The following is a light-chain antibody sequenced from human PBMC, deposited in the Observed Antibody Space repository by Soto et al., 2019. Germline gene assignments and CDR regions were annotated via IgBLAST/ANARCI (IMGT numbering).Light chain of an antibody. CDR2: EGG. Sequence: QSALTQPASVSGSPGQSITISCTGTSSDVGSYNLVSWYQQHPGKAPKLMIYEGGKRPSGVSNRFSGSKSGNTASLTISGLQTEDEADYYCCSYAGRSTWDVVFGGGTKLTVL. CDR1: SSDVGSYNL. J-gene: IGLJ2*01. CDR3: CSYAGRSTWDVV. V-gene: IGLV2-23*01.